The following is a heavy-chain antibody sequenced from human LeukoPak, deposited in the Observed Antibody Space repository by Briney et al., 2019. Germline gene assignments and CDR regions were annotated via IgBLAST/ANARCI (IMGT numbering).Heavy chain of an antibody. CDR2: IYHSGST. CDR3: ARVIDYSGSPNDAFDI. V-gene: IGHV4-38-2*02. J-gene: IGHJ3*02. Sequence: KPSETPSLTCTVSGYSISSGYYWGWIRQPPGKGLEWIGSIYHSGSTYYNPSLKSRVTVSVDTSKNQFSLKLSSVTAADTAVYYCARVIDYSGSPNDAFDIWGQGTMVTVSS. CDR1: GYSISSGYY. D-gene: IGHD1-26*01.